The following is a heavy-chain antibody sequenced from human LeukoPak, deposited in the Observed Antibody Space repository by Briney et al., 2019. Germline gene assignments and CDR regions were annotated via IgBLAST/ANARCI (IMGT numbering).Heavy chain of an antibody. D-gene: IGHD5-12*01. CDR3: ARGYSGYDFGY. CDR1: GGTFSSYT. CDR2: IIPILGIA. V-gene: IGHV1-69*02. J-gene: IGHJ4*02. Sequence: SVKVSCKASGGTFSSYTISWVRQAPGQGLEWMGRIIPILGIANYAQKFQGRVTITADKSTSTAYMELSSLRSEDTAVYYCARGYSGYDFGYWGRGTLVTVSS.